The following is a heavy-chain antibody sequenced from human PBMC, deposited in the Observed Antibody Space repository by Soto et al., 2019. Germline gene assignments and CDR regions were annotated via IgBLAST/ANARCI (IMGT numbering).Heavy chain of an antibody. J-gene: IGHJ4*02. CDR3: AREMYTTRGSPLDY. Sequence: SETLSLTCTVSGGSIRNVYWSWIRQAPGKGLEWIGFIFHSGNAKYNPSLKSRVTISVDTSKNQFSLSLDSVTAADTAVYYCAREMYTTRGSPLDYWGQRTLVT. CDR2: IFHSGNA. V-gene: IGHV4-59*01. CDR1: GGSIRNVY. D-gene: IGHD3-16*01.